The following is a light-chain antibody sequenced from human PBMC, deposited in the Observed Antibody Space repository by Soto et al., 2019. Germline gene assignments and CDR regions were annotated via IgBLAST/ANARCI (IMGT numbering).Light chain of an antibody. CDR3: QQSYSTPPT. Sequence: DIQMTQSPSSLSASVGDRVTITCRASQSISSSLNWFQQKPGKAPKLLLYAASSLQSGVPSSFSGSGSGTDFTLTISSLQPEDFATYYCQQSYSTPPTFGQGTKVEIK. CDR2: AAS. CDR1: QSISSS. V-gene: IGKV1-39*01. J-gene: IGKJ1*01.